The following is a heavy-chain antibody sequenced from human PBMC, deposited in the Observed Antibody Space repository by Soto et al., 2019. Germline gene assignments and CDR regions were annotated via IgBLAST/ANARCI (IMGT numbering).Heavy chain of an antibody. CDR2: ISGSGNSR. D-gene: IGHD3-22*01. CDR1: GFTLSSYA. V-gene: IGHV3-23*01. Sequence: EVQLLESGGGLVQPGGSLRLSCAASGFTLSSYAMSWVRQAPGKGLECVSGISGSGNSRYYADSVKGRFTIFRDNSKNTLYLQMNSLRAEDTAVYYCAKDLYYDSTLLDYWGQGTLVTVSS. J-gene: IGHJ4*02. CDR3: AKDLYYDSTLLDY.